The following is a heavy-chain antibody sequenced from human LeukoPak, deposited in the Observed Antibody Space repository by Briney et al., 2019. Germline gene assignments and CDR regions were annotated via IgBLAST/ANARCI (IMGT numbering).Heavy chain of an antibody. CDR1: GGSISSYY. J-gene: IGHJ5*02. CDR3: ARSKTGRFDP. D-gene: IGHD1-1*01. CDR2: IYTSGST. V-gene: IGHV4-4*09. Sequence: SETLSLTCTVSGGSISSYYWSWIRQPPGKGLEWIGYIYTSGSTNYNPSLKSRVTMSVDTSKNQFSLKLSSVTAADTAVYYCARSKTGRFDPWGQGTLVTVSS.